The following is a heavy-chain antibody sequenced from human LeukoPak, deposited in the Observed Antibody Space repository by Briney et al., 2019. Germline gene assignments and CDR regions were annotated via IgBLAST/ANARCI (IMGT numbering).Heavy chain of an antibody. CDR2: IKQDGSEK. V-gene: IGHV3-7*01. D-gene: IGHD2-15*01. CDR3: ARAAQFLDY. CDR1: VFTFCPYW. J-gene: IGHJ4*02. Sequence: GGSLRLSCAASVFTFCPYWMSWVRQAPGKGLEWVANIKQDGSEKYYVDSVKGRFTISRDNAKNSLYLQMNSLRAEDTAVYYCARAAQFLDYWGQGTLVTVSS.